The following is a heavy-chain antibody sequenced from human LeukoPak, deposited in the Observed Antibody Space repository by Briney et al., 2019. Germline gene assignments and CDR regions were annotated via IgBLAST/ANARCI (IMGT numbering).Heavy chain of an antibody. CDR2: IIPIFGTA. J-gene: IGHJ4*02. D-gene: IGHD1-26*01. V-gene: IGHV1-69*13. CDR3: ARSSGSSSAALDY. Sequence: SVKVSCKASGGTFSSYAISWVRQASGQGLEWMGGIIPIFGTANYAQKFQGRVTITADESTSTAYMELSSLRSEDTAVYYCARSSGSSSAALDYWGQGTLVTVSS. CDR1: GGTFSSYA.